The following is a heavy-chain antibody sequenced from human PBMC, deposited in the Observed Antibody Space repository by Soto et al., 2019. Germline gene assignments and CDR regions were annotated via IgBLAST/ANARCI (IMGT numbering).Heavy chain of an antibody. V-gene: IGHV3-21*01. J-gene: IGHJ4*02. D-gene: IGHD2-15*01. Sequence: PGGSLRLSCAASGFTFSSYSMNWVRQAPGKGLEWVSSISSSSSYIYYADSVKGRFTISRDNAKNSLYLQMNSLRAEDTAVYYSARAPIQDIVVVVAATGPYYFDYWGQGTLVTVSS. CDR2: ISSSSSYI. CDR3: ARAPIQDIVVVVAATGPYYFDY. CDR1: GFTFSSYS.